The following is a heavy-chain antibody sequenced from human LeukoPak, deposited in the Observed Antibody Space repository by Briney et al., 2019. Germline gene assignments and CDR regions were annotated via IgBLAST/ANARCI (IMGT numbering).Heavy chain of an antibody. CDR3: ARADWDTAMIDY. J-gene: IGHJ4*02. CDR2: ISSSGSI. Sequence: GGSLRLSCAASGFTFSDNYMSWIRQAPGKGLEWVSYISSSGSIYYADSVKGRFTISRDNAKNSLYLQMNSLRAEDTAVYYCARADWDTAMIDYWGQGTLVTVSS. D-gene: IGHD5-18*01. CDR1: GFTFSDNY. V-gene: IGHV3-11*04.